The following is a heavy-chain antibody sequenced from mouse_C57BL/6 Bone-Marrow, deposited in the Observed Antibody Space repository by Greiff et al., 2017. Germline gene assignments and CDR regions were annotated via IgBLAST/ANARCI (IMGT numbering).Heavy chain of an antibody. D-gene: IGHD1-1*02. Sequence: VQLQQSGAELVRPGASVKLSCTASGFNIKDDYIHWVKQRPEQGLEWIGLIDPEIGDTEYASKFQGKATITSDTSSNTAYLQLSSLTSEDTAVYYCSSFVGNYFDFWGQGTPLTVAS. CDR1: GFNIKDDY. V-gene: IGHV14-4*01. J-gene: IGHJ2*01. CDR3: SSFVGNYFDF. CDR2: IDPEIGDT.